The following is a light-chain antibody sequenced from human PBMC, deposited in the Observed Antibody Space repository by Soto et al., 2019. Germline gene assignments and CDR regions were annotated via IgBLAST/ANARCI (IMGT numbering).Light chain of an antibody. J-gene: IGKJ2*01. CDR2: KAS. V-gene: IGKV1-5*03. CDR3: QQYNSHPYT. CDR1: QSVNTR. Sequence: DFQMTQSPSTLSASVGDSATLTCRASQSVNTRLAWYQQKPGRTPTLLIYKASVLESGVPSRFSGSGSGTEFTLTISSLQPDDFATYYCQQYNSHPYTFGRGTKLQIK.